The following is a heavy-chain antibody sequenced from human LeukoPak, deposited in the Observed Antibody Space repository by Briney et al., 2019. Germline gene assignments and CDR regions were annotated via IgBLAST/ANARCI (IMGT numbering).Heavy chain of an antibody. CDR2: IYPGDSDT. J-gene: IGHJ3*02. CDR1: GYSFTSYW. Sequence: GESLKISCKGSGYSFTSYWIGWVRQMPGKGLEWMGIIYPGDSDTRYSPSFQGQVTISAGKSISTAYLQWSSLKASDTAMYYCARPIKEWYYDSSGYAIWGQGTMVTVSS. V-gene: IGHV5-51*01. D-gene: IGHD3-22*01. CDR3: ARPIKEWYYDSSGYAI.